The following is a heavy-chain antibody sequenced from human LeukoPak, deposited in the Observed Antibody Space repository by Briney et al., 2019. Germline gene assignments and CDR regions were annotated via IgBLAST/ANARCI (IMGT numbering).Heavy chain of an antibody. J-gene: IGHJ3*02. CDR3: ARDIGYYGSSGYHRDAFDI. Sequence: SETLSLTGTVCGGSSSSYYWSWIRQPAGKGLEWSGRIYTSGSTNYNPSHKSRVTMSVDTSKNQFSLNLSSVTAADTAVYYCARDIGYYGSSGYHRDAFDIWGQGTMVTVSS. V-gene: IGHV4-4*07. CDR1: GGSSSSYY. CDR2: IYTSGST. D-gene: IGHD3-22*01.